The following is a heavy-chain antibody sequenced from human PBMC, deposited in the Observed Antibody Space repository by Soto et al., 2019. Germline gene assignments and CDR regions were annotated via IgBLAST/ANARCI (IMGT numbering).Heavy chain of an antibody. D-gene: IGHD5-12*01. CDR3: ARPGGDGYKDDAFDI. J-gene: IGHJ3*02. CDR1: GYSFTSYW. V-gene: IGHV5-51*01. CDR2: IYPGDSDT. Sequence: GESLKISCKGSGYSFTSYWIGWVRQMPGKGLEWMGIIYPGDSDTRYSPSFQGQVTISADKSISTAYLQWSSLKASDTAMYHCARPGGDGYKDDAFDIWGQGTMVTVSS.